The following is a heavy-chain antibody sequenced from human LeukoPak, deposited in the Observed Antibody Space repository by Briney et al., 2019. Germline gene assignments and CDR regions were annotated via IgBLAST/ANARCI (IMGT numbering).Heavy chain of an antibody. V-gene: IGHV3-23*01. D-gene: IGHD3-10*01. CDR2: ISGSGGST. CDR1: GFTFSSYG. J-gene: IGHJ6*03. CDR3: ARGPPVWFGEPDYYYYYMDV. Sequence: PGGTLRLPCAASGFTFSSYGMSWVRQAPGKGLEWVSAISGSGGSTYYADSVKGRFTISRDNAKNSLYLQMNSLRAEDTAVYYCARGPPVWFGEPDYYYYYMDVWGKGTTVTISS.